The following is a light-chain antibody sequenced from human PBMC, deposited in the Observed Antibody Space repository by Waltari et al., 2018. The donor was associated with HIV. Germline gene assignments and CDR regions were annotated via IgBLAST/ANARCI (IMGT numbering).Light chain of an antibody. Sequence: QPALTQPPSASGSPGQSVTISCTGTSRDIGTYTYVSWHPQHPCRAPNLLIYEVNKRPSGVPDRFSGSKSANTASLTVSGLQVADEADYYCSSYAGNNNYVFGTGTRVTVL. CDR1: SRDIGTYTY. CDR2: EVN. CDR3: SSYAGNNNYV. J-gene: IGLJ1*01. V-gene: IGLV2-8*01.